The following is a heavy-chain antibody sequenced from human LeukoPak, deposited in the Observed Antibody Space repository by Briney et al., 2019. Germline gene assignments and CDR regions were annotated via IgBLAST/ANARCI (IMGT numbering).Heavy chain of an antibody. V-gene: IGHV3-23*01. Sequence: GGSLRLSCAASGFTFSSYAMSWVRQAPGKGLEWVSAISGSGGSTYYADSVKGRFTISRDNSKNTLYLQMNSLRAEDTAVYYCAKTPYYDFWSGYYTDYWGQGTLVTVSS. J-gene: IGHJ4*02. CDR3: AKTPYYDFWSGYYTDY. CDR1: GFTFSSYA. CDR2: ISGSGGST. D-gene: IGHD3-3*01.